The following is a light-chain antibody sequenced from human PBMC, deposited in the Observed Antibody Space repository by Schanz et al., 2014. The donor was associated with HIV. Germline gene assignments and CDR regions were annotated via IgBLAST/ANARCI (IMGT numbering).Light chain of an antibody. J-gene: IGLJ2*01. CDR1: SSNIGAGYD. CDR3: GTWDSTLYAVV. Sequence: QSVLTQPPSLSGAPGQRVSLSCNGSSSNIGAGYDVHWYQQFPGTAPKLLIYANHERPSEIPDRFSGSKTGTSATLAIIGLQTGDEADYFCGTWDSTLYAVVFGGGTKLTVL. CDR2: ANH. V-gene: IGLV1-51*01.